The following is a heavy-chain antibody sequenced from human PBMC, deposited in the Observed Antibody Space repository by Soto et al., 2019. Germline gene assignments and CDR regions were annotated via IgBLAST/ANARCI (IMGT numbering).Heavy chain of an antibody. CDR2: INAGNGNT. V-gene: IGHV1-3*01. Sequence: ASVKVSCKASGYTFTSYAMHWVRQAPGQRLEWMGWINAGNGNTKYSQKFQGRVTITRDTSASTAYMELSSLRSEDTAVYYCARDLFRSPLPNWFAPWGQGTLVTVSS. J-gene: IGHJ5*02. CDR1: GYTFTSYA. CDR3: ARDLFRSPLPNWFAP.